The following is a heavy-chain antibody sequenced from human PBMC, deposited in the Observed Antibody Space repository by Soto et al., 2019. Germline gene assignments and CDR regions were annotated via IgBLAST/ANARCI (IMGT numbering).Heavy chain of an antibody. CDR1: GGSISSYY. CDR2: IYYSGST. J-gene: IGHJ5*02. D-gene: IGHD6-19*01. Sequence: ETLSLTCTVSGGSISSYYWSWIRQPPRKGLEWIGYIYYSGSTNYNPSLKSRVTISVDTSKNQFSLKLSSVTAADTAVYYCARDSVAGSWFDPWGQGTLVTVSS. V-gene: IGHV4-59*01. CDR3: ARDSVAGSWFDP.